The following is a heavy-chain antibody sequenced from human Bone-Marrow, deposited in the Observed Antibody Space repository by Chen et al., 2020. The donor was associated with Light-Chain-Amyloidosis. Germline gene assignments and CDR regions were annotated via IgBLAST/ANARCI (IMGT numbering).Heavy chain of an antibody. J-gene: IGHJ4*02. Sequence: EGQQEQSGPEVKKPGGSLKRSCKGSGYTFPNYWIGWVRQMPGKGLEWMGVIYPDDSDARYSPSFEGQVTISADKSITTAYLQWRSLKASDTAMYYCARRRDGYNFDYWGQGTLVTVSS. V-gene: IGHV5-51*01. CDR2: IYPDDSDA. CDR1: GYTFPNYW. CDR3: ARRRDGYNFDY. D-gene: IGHD5-12*01.